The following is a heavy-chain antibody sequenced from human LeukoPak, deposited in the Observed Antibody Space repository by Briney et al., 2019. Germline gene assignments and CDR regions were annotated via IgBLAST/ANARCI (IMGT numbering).Heavy chain of an antibody. D-gene: IGHD3-16*01. CDR2: IYCSGST. CDR3: ARALWGTAYDY. Sequence: SETLSLTCTVSGGAISSYYWSWIQQPPGKGLEWIGYIYCSGSTNYNPSLKSRVTISVDTSKNQFSLKLSSVTAADTAVYYCARALWGTAYDYWGQGTLVTVSS. CDR1: GGAISSYY. V-gene: IGHV4-59*01. J-gene: IGHJ4*02.